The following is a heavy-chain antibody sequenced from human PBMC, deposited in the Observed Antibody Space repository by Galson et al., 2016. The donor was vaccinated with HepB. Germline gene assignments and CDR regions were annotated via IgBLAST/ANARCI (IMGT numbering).Heavy chain of an antibody. CDR2: IWHGGRNK. CDR3: ARQYWGGPSDY. J-gene: IGHJ4*02. D-gene: IGHD2/OR15-2a*01. Sequence: SLRLSCAASGFTFRDYGMHWVRQAPGKGLEWVAVIWHGGRNKYYADSVKGRFTISRDNSQNTLFLQMNSLRVEDTAVYYCARQYWGGPSDYWGQGILVTVSS. V-gene: IGHV3-33*01. CDR1: GFTFRDYG.